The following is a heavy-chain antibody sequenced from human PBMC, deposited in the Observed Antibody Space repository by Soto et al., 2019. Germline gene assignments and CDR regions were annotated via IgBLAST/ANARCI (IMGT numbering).Heavy chain of an antibody. CDR3: ASGRGYEIPGYYYYYMDV. D-gene: IGHD5-12*01. J-gene: IGHJ6*03. CDR2: IIPILGIA. Sequence: GASVKVSCKASGGTFSSYTISWVRQAPGQGLEWMGRIIPILGIANYAQKFQGRVTITADKSTSTAYMELSSLRSEDTAVYYCASGRGYEIPGYYYYYMDVWGKGTTVTVSS. CDR1: GGTFSSYT. V-gene: IGHV1-69*02.